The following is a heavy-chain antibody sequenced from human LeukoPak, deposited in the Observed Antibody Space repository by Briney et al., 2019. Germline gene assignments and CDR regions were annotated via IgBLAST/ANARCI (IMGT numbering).Heavy chain of an antibody. D-gene: IGHD5-12*01. Sequence: PSETLSLTCTVSGGSISSSSYYWSWIRQPPGKGLEWIGYIYYSGSTNYNPSLKSRVTISVDTSKNQFSLKLSSVTAADTAVYYCARGYSGYVYFDYWGQGTLVTVSS. CDR2: IYYSGST. V-gene: IGHV4-61*01. CDR3: ARGYSGYVYFDY. J-gene: IGHJ4*02. CDR1: GGSISSSSYY.